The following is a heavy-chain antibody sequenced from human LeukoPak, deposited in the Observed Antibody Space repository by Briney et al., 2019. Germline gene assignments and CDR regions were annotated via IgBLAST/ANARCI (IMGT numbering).Heavy chain of an antibody. V-gene: IGHV3-74*01. J-gene: IGHJ6*02. CDR1: GFTFSSYW. CDR3: ARSFGWGMDA. CDR2: INSDGSST. D-gene: IGHD3-10*01. Sequence: QPGGSLRLSCAASGFTFSSYWMHWVRQAPGKGLVWVSRINSDGSSTSYADSVKGRFTISRDNAKNSLYLQMDSLRAGDTAVYYCARSFGWGMDARGQGTTVTVSS.